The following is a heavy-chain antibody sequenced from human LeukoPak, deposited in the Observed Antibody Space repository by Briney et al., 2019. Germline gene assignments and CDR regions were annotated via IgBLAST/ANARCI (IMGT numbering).Heavy chain of an antibody. CDR2: IKKDGSEE. CDR3: TGSSGY. Sequence: GGSLRLSCAASGFTLSRSWMRWLRQAPGRGLEGVANIKKDGSEEYYVDSVKGRFTISRDNAKNSLYLQMNSLRGEDTAVYYCTGSSGYWGQGTLVIVSS. D-gene: IGHD3-10*01. CDR1: GFTLSRSW. J-gene: IGHJ4*02. V-gene: IGHV3-7*01.